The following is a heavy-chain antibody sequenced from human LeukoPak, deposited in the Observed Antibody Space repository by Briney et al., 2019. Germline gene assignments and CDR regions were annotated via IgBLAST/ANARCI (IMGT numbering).Heavy chain of an antibody. Sequence: SSETLSLTCTVSGGSISSGDYYWSWIRQPPGKGLEWIGYIYYSRSTYYNPSLKSRVTISVDTSKNQFSLKLSSVTAADTAVYYCARDRYYGSGSYRDYYGMDVWGQGTTVTVSS. V-gene: IGHV4-30-4*01. CDR3: ARDRYYGSGSYRDYYGMDV. J-gene: IGHJ6*02. CDR2: IYYSRST. D-gene: IGHD3-10*01. CDR1: GGSISSGDYY.